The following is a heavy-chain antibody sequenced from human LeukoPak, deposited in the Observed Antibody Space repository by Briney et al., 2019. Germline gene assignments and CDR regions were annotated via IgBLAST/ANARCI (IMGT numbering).Heavy chain of an antibody. CDR1: GGSISSGSYY. Sequence: SETLSLTCSVSGGSISSGSYYWSWIWQPAGKGLEWIGRIYTSGSTNYNPSLKSRVTISVDTSKNQFSLKLSSVTAADTAVYYCARVSTWDVVPAALRVGYAFDIWGQGTMVTVSS. CDR2: IYTSGST. J-gene: IGHJ3*02. V-gene: IGHV4-61*02. D-gene: IGHD2-2*01. CDR3: ARVSTWDVVPAALRVGYAFDI.